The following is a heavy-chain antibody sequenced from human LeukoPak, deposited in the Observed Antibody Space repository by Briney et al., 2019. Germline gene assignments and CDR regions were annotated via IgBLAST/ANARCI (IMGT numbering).Heavy chain of an antibody. V-gene: IGHV4-59*01. CDR3: ARVRDGYNWGPYYYYMDV. CDR2: IYYSGST. D-gene: IGHD5-24*01. CDR1: GGSISSYY. Sequence: PSETLSLTCTVSGGSISSYYWSWIRQPPGKGLEWIGYIYYSGSTNYNPSLKSRVTISVDTSKNQFSLKLSSVTAADTAVYYCARVRDGYNWGPYYYYMDVWGKGTTVTVSS. J-gene: IGHJ6*03.